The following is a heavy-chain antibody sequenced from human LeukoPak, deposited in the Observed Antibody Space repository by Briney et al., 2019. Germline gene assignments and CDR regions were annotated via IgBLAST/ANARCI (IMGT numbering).Heavy chain of an antibody. V-gene: IGHV4-39*01. Sequence: SETLSLTCTVSGGSISSSSYYWGWIRQPPGKGLEWIGSIYYSGSTYYNPSLKSRVTISVDTSKNQFSLKLSSVTAADTAVYYWARHGPGYSSGWYGRNYMDVWGKGTTVTISS. J-gene: IGHJ6*03. CDR1: GGSISSSSYY. D-gene: IGHD6-19*01. CDR3: ARHGPGYSSGWYGRNYMDV. CDR2: IYYSGST.